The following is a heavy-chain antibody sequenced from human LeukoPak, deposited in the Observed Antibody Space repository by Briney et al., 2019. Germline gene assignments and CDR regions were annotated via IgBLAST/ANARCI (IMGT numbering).Heavy chain of an antibody. Sequence: SETLSLTCTVSGGSISSSSYYWGSIRQPPGKGLEWIGSIYYSGSTYYNPSLKSRVTISVDTSKNQFSLKLSSVTAADTAVYYCARLSGSGSYFSSVIYFDYWGQGTLVTVSS. CDR1: GGSISSSSYY. V-gene: IGHV4-39*01. CDR2: IYYSGST. D-gene: IGHD3-10*01. CDR3: ARLSGSGSYFSSVIYFDY. J-gene: IGHJ4*02.